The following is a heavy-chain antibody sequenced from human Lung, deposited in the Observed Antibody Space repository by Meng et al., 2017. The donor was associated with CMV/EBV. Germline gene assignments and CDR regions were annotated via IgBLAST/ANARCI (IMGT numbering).Heavy chain of an antibody. J-gene: IGHJ6*02. D-gene: IGHD3-10*01. CDR3: ARDPLWFGVNYYYGMDV. CDR2: ISSSGSTI. CDR1: GFTFSSYE. Sequence: SCAASGFTFSSYEMNWVRQAPGKGLEWVSYISSSGSTIYYADSVKGRFTISRDNAKNSLYLQMNSLRAEDTAVYYCARDPLWFGVNYYYGMDVWXPGTXVTGAS. V-gene: IGHV3-48*03.